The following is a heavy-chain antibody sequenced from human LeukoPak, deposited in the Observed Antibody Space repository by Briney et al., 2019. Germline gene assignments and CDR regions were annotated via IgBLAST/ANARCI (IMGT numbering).Heavy chain of an antibody. CDR1: GFTFSNHW. V-gene: IGHV3-74*01. D-gene: IGHD5-18*01. J-gene: IGHJ4*02. CDR3: TSDTVNTSVGIDY. CDR2: INSDGSNT. Sequence: GGSLRLSCAASGFTFSNHWMHWVRQPPGKGLVWVSRINSDGSNTAYADSVKGRFTIYRDNAKNTLFLQMNSLRAEDTAVYYCTSDTVNTSVGIDYWGQGTVVTVSS.